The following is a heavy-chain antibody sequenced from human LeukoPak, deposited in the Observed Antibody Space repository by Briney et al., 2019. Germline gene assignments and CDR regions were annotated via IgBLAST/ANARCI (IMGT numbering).Heavy chain of an antibody. D-gene: IGHD3-10*01. CDR1: GYTFTDYA. Sequence: ASVKVSCTASGYTFTDYALHWVRQAPGQGLEWMGWINPRSGGTNYAQKFQGRVTMTRDTSISTAYMDLSRLRSDGTAVYYCARYSGGLLWFGELGDWGQGTLVTVSS. V-gene: IGHV1-2*02. CDR3: ARYSGGLLWFGELGD. CDR2: INPRSGGT. J-gene: IGHJ4*02.